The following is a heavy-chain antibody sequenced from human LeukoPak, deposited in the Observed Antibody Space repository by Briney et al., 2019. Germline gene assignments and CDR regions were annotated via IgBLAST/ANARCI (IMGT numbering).Heavy chain of an antibody. J-gene: IGHJ4*02. CDR2: IKSKIDGGTT. CDR3: TWSGPHFDY. CDR1: GFTFNNAW. V-gene: IGHV3-15*01. Sequence: GGSLRLSCAASGFTFNNAWMRWVRQAPGKGLEWVGRIKSKIDGGTTNYAAPVKDRFTISRDDSKNTLYLQMNSLKTEDTAVYYCTWSGPHFDYWGQGTLVTVSS.